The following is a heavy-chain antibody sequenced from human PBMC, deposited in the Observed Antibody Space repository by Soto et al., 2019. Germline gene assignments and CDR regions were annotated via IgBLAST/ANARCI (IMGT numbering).Heavy chain of an antibody. CDR3: ARVSYCSGVSCYPPYYYYYMDV. Sequence: EVQLVESGGGLVQPGGSLRLSCAASGFTVSSNYMSWVRQAPGKGLEWVSVIYSGGSTYYADSVKGRFTISRDNSKNTLYLQMNSLRAEDTAVYYCARVSYCSGVSCYPPYYYYYMDVWGKGTTVTVSS. D-gene: IGHD2-15*01. V-gene: IGHV3-66*01. CDR2: IYSGGST. J-gene: IGHJ6*03. CDR1: GFTVSSNY.